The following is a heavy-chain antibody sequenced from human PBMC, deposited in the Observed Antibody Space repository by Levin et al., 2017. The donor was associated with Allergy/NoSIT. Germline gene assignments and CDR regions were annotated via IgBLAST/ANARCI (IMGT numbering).Heavy chain of an antibody. CDR2: IYYSGTT. J-gene: IGHJ4*02. V-gene: IGHV4-59*01. CDR3: ARMGDTAMVDPFDY. D-gene: IGHD5-18*01. Sequence: SPTLSLPCTVSCGSIRNYYWSWIRQPPGKGLEWIGYIYYSGTTNYNPSLKSRVTIPVDTSKSQFSLMLTSVTAAATALYYCARMGDTAMVDPFDYWGQGTLVTVSS. CDR1: CGSIRNYY.